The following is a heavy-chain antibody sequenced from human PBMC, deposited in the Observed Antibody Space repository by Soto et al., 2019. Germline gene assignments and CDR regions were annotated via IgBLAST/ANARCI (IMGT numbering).Heavy chain of an antibody. J-gene: IGHJ3*02. D-gene: IGHD1-1*01. V-gene: IGHV4-30-4*01. CDR1: GGSISSGHYY. Sequence: SETLSLTCTVSGGSISSGHYYWNWIRQPPGRGLEWIGYIYDSGSTFYNPSLKSRVTISVDTSKNQFSLKLSSVTAADTAVYYCVGTKGGAFDIWGQGAMVTVSS. CDR2: IYDSGST. CDR3: VGTKGGAFDI.